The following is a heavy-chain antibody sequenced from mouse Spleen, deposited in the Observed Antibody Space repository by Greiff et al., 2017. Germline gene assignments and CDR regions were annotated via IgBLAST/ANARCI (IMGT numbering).Heavy chain of an antibody. CDR1: GFTFSDYY. CDR3: AREGDY. Sequence: EVQLQQSGGGLVKPGGSLKLSCAASGFTFSDYYMYWVRQTPEKRLEWVATISDGGSYTYYPDSVKGRFTISRDNAKNNLYLQMSSLKSEDTAMYYCAREGDYWGQGTLVTVSA. J-gene: IGHJ3*01. V-gene: IGHV5-4*02. CDR2: ISDGGSYT.